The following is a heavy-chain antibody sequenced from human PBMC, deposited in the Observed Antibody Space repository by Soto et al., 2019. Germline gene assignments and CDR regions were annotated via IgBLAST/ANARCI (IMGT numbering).Heavy chain of an antibody. D-gene: IGHD6-13*01. Sequence: SETLSLTCAVYGGSFSGYYWSWIRQPPGKGLEWIGEINHSGSTNYNPSLKSRVTISVDTSKNQFSLKLTSVTAADTAVYYCATGSSSGRGLDYWGQVILVSITS. CDR1: GGSFSGYY. V-gene: IGHV4-34*01. CDR2: INHSGST. J-gene: IGHJ4*02. CDR3: ATGSSSGRGLDY.